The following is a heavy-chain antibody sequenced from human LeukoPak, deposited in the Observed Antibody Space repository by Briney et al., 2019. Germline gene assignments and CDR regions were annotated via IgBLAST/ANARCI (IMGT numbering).Heavy chain of an antibody. CDR3: ARGAAAGTRWFDP. CDR1: GGSFSGYY. CDR2: INHSGST. D-gene: IGHD6-19*01. J-gene: IGHJ5*02. V-gene: IGHV4-34*01. Sequence: SETLSLTCAVSGGSFSGYYWSWIRQPPGKGLEWIGEINHSGSTNYNPSLKSRVTISVDTSKNQFSLKLSSVTAADTAVYYCARGAAAGTRWFDPWGQGTLVTVSS.